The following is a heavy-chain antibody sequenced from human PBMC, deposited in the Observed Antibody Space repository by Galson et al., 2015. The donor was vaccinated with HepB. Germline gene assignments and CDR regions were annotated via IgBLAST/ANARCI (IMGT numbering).Heavy chain of an antibody. CDR2: INPNSGGT. CDR1: GYTLTGYY. V-gene: IGHV1-2*06. CDR3: ARPVAYCGGDCYSYDAFDI. J-gene: IGHJ3*02. D-gene: IGHD2-21*02. Sequence: SVKVSCKASGYTLTGYYMHWVRQAPGQGLEWMGRINPNSGGTNYAQKFQGRVTMTRDTSISTAYMELSRLRSDDTAVYYCARPVAYCGGDCYSYDAFDIWGQGTMVTVSS.